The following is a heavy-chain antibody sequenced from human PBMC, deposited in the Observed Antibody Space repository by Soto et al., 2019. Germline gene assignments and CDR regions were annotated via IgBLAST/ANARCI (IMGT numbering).Heavy chain of an antibody. CDR3: ARGASHYYYYYGMDV. V-gene: IGHV1-18*01. CDR1: GYTLNNYG. Sequence: QDQLVQSGAEVKKPGASVKVSCKASGYTLNNYGISWVRQAPGQGLEWMGWISAYNGNRNYAQKFQGRVSMTTETSTSTAYMELRSLRSDDTAFYYCARGASHYYYYYGMDVWGQGTTVTVSS. CDR2: ISAYNGNR. J-gene: IGHJ6*02.